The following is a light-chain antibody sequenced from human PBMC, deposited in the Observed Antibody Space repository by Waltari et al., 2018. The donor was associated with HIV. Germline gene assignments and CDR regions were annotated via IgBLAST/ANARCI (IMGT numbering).Light chain of an antibody. CDR3: CSYAGSSAVV. J-gene: IGLJ2*01. Sequence: QSALTQPASVSGSPGQSITISCPGPSSDVGHYNLFSWYQQHPGKVPKCMIYEVSKRPSGGSNRFSGSKSGNRASLTISGLQAEDEADYYCCSYAGSSAVVVGGGTKLTVL. V-gene: IGLV2-23*02. CDR1: SSDVGHYNL. CDR2: EVS.